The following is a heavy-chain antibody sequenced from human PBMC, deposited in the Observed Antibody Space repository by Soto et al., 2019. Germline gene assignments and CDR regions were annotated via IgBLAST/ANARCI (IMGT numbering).Heavy chain of an antibody. J-gene: IGHJ3*02. CDR2: MDYSGT. V-gene: IGHV4-59*01. Sequence: LSLTCTVSGASISSYYWSWVRQPPGKGLEWIGYMDYSGTKNNPSLKSRVTMSIDTSKNQFSLKLSSVTAADTAVYYCARDQPGSPVFDRAFDIWGQGTMLTVSS. CDR3: ARDQPGSPVFDRAFDI. D-gene: IGHD1-26*01. CDR1: GASISSYY.